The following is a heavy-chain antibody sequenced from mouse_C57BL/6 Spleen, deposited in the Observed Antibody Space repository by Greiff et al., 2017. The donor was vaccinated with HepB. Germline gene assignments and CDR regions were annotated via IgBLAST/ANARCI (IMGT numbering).Heavy chain of an antibody. Sequence: QVQLQQSGAELVKPGASVKLSCKASGYTFTSYWMQGVKQRPGQGLEWIGEIDPSDSYTNYNQKFKGKATLTVDTSSSTAYMQLSSLTSEDSAVYYCARKGGGLPFAYWGQGTLVTVSA. CDR1: GYTFTSYW. J-gene: IGHJ3*01. CDR3: ARKGGGLPFAY. V-gene: IGHV1-50*01. CDR2: IDPSDSYT. D-gene: IGHD2-2*01.